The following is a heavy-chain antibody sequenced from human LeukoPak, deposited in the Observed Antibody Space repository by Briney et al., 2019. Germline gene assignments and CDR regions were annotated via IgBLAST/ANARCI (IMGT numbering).Heavy chain of an antibody. J-gene: IGHJ4*02. CDR1: GFTFSNYW. CDR3: ARTAYCGAHCHYYLDY. V-gene: IGHV3-74*01. D-gene: IGHD4/OR15-4a*01. Sequence: PGGSLRLSCAASGFTFSNYWMHWVRQAPGEGLVWVSRIKSDGTSTTYADSVNGRFTISRDNAENTLFLQMNSLRAEDTAIYYCARTAYCGAHCHYYLDYWGQGALVTVSS. CDR2: IKSDGTST.